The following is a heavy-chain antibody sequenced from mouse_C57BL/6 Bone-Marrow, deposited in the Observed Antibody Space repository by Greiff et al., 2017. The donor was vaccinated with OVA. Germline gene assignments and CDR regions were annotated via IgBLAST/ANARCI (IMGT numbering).Heavy chain of an antibody. D-gene: IGHD1-1*01. V-gene: IGHV14-3*01. CDR3: APITTVAYWYFDV. J-gene: IGHJ1*03. CDR1: GFNIKNTY. CDR2: IDPANGNT. Sequence: EVQLQQSVAELVIPGASVHLSCPASGFNIKNTYMHWVKQRPEQGLEWIGRIDPANGNTKYAPKFQGKATITADTSSNTAYLQLSSLTSEDTAIYYCAPITTVAYWYFDVWGTGTTVTVSS.